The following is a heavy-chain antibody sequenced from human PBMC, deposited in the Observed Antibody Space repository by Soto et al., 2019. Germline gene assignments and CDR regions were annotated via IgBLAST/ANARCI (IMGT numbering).Heavy chain of an antibody. V-gene: IGHV3-23*01. CDR2: ISGSGGNT. CDR3: AREVPDSSGCYFDY. Sequence: GGSLRLSCAASGFSFDTYAMSWVRQAPGKGLEWVSTISGSGGNTYYADSVKGWVTMTRDTSISTAYMELSRLRSDDTAVYYCAREVPDSSGCYFDYWGQGTLVTVSS. J-gene: IGHJ4*02. D-gene: IGHD6-19*01. CDR1: GFSFDTYA.